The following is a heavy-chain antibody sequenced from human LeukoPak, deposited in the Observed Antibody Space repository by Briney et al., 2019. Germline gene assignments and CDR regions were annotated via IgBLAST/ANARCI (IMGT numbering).Heavy chain of an antibody. Sequence: PGGSLRLSCAASGFTFSSYSMNWVRQAPGKGLEWVSGINDNGSTRFYAASVKGRFTSSRDNPKNTLYLQVNGLRVEDTAVYYCAKDMQTWPRFPDYWGQGTLVTVSS. J-gene: IGHJ4*02. V-gene: IGHV3-23*01. CDR1: GFTFSSYS. CDR2: INDNGSTR. CDR3: AKDMQTWPRFPDY. D-gene: IGHD5-12*01.